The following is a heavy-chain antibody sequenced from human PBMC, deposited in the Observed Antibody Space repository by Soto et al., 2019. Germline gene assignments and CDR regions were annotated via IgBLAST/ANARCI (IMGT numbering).Heavy chain of an antibody. CDR2: MSYSGIT. CDR1: GVSISTSSYY. V-gene: IGHV4-30-4*01. J-gene: IGHJ4*02. CDR3: ATMGTPATGLYYFDN. Sequence: QVQLQESGPGLEKPSQTLSLTCTVSGVSISTSSYYWSWIRQPPGKGLKWIGFMSYSGITSYNASLKSRVTRSVDTSKSQFSLSLSFVTAADTAVYFCATMGTPATGLYYFDNWGQGTLVTVSS. D-gene: IGHD1-7*01.